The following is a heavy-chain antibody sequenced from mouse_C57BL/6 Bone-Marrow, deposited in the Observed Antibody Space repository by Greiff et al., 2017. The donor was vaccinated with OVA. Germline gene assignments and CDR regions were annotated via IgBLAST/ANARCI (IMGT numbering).Heavy chain of an antibody. Sequence: VQLQQSGPELVKPGASVKISCKASGYSFTSYYIHWVKQRPGQGLEWIGWIYPGSGNTKYNEKFKGKATLTADTSSSTAYMQLSSLTSEDSAVYYCARSGLGRGYYFDYWGQGTTLTVSS. CDR1: GYSFTSYY. J-gene: IGHJ2*01. CDR3: ARSGLGRGYYFDY. D-gene: IGHD3-1*01. V-gene: IGHV1-66*01. CDR2: IYPGSGNT.